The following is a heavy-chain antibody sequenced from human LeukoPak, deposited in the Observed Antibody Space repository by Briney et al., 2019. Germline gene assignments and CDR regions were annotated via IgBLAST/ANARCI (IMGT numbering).Heavy chain of an antibody. CDR2: IKEDGSQR. CDR1: GFTFSTSL. CDR3: GGLCT. Sequence: GGSLRLSCAASGFTFSTSLMIWVRQAPGKGLEWLANIKEDGSQRNYLDSVRGRFTISRDNAKNSLYLQMDSLKAEDTAVYYCGGLCTWGQGTLVTVSS. J-gene: IGHJ4*02. V-gene: IGHV3-7*01.